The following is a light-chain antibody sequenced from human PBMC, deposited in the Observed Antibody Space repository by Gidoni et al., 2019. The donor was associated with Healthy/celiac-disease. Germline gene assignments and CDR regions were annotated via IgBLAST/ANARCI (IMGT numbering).Light chain of an antibody. J-gene: IGLJ2*01. CDR2: DVS. V-gene: IGLV2-11*01. CDR1: SSDVGGYNY. Sequence: QSALTQPRSVSRSPGQSVTISCTGTSSDVGGYNYVPWYQQHPGKAPKLMIYDVSKRPSGVPDRFSGSKSGNTASLTISGLQAEDEADYYCCSYAGSYTFVVFGGGTKLTVL. CDR3: CSYAGSYTFVV.